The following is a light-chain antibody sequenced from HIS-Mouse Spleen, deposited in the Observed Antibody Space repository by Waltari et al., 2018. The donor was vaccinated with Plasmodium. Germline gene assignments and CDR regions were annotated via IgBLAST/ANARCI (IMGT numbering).Light chain of an antibody. CDR1: QSISSY. J-gene: IGKJ3*01. Sequence: DILMTQSPSSLSASVGDRVTLTCRASQSISSYLNWYQQKPGKAPKLLIYAASSLQSGVPSRFSGSGSGTDFTLTISSLQPEDFATYYCQQSYSTPLFTFGPGTKVDIK. CDR2: AAS. V-gene: IGKV1-39*01. CDR3: QQSYSTPLFT.